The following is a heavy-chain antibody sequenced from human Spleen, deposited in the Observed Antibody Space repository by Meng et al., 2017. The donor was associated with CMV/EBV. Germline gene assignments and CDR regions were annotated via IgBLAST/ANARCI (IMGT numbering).Heavy chain of an antibody. D-gene: IGHD6-6*01. V-gene: IGHV4-31*03. Sequence: SETLSLTCSVSGGSISSGVSYWSWIRQHPGKGLEWIGYINYSGNTYYNPSLRSRVIISVDMSKNQFSLKLSSVTAADTAVYYCARHGEQLVPYYFDYWGQGTLVTVSS. CDR3: ARHGEQLVPYYFDY. CDR1: GGSISSGVSY. CDR2: INYSGNT. J-gene: IGHJ4*02.